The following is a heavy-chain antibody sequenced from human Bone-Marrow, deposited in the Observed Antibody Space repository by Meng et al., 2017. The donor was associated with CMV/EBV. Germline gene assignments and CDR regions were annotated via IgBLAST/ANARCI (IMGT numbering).Heavy chain of an antibody. D-gene: IGHD1-26*01. V-gene: IGHV1-18*01. CDR3: ARDLVGVPTRLDY. CDR1: GYTFTNYG. CDR2: ITVYSGNT. Sequence: CKDSGYTFTNYGISWVRQAPGQGLEWMGWITVYSGNTNYVQKLQGRVTMTTDTSANIAYMELRSLTSDDTAVYYCARDLVGVPTRLDYWGQGSLVTVSS. J-gene: IGHJ4*02.